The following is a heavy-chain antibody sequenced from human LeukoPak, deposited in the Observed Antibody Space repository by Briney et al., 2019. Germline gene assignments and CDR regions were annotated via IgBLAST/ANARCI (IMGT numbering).Heavy chain of an antibody. V-gene: IGHV3-7*01. Sequence: GGSLRLSCAASGFTFSSYWMSWVRQAPGKGLEWVANIKQDGSEKYSVDSVKGRFTISRDNAKNSLYLQMNSLRAEDTAVYYCARAAHRLRWPHWFDPWGQGTLVTVSS. J-gene: IGHJ5*02. D-gene: IGHD4-23*01. CDR2: IKQDGSEK. CDR3: ARAAHRLRWPHWFDP. CDR1: GFTFSSYW.